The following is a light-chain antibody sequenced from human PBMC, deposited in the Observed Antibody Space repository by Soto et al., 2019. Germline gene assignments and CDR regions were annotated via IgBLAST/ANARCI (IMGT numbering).Light chain of an antibody. CDR1: QTVGWS. Sequence: EIVMTQSPATLSLSPGEGATLSCRASQTVGWSLAWYQQKRGQAPRLLIYGASTRVAGIPARFSGSGSGTEFTLTISSLEPEDFAVYYCQQRSNWPPITFGQGTRLEIK. V-gene: IGKV3-11*01. J-gene: IGKJ5*01. CDR2: GAS. CDR3: QQRSNWPPIT.